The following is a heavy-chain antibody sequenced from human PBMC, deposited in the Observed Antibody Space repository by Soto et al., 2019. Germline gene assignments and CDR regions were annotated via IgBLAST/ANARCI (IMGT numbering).Heavy chain of an antibody. J-gene: IGHJ4*02. CDR2: ISYDGSNK. CDR3: ASRLYGDPGDY. CDR1: GFTFSSYA. Sequence: GVSLRLSCAASGFTFSSYAMHWVRQAPGKGLEWVAVISYDGSNKYYADSVKGRFTISRDNSKNTLYLQMNSLRAEDTAVYYCASRLYGDPGDYWGQGTLVTVSS. D-gene: IGHD4-17*01. V-gene: IGHV3-30-3*01.